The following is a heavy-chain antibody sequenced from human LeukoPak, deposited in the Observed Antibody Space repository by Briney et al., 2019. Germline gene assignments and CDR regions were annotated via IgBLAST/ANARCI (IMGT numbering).Heavy chain of an antibody. D-gene: IGHD2-2*02. CDR2: INPNSGGT. Sequence: ASVKVSCKASGYTFSDYYIHWVRQAPGQGLEWMGWINPNSGGTDYAQKFQGRVTMTRDTSISTAYMELSTLRSDDTAVYYCAREVSSIVVVPAAIPVSMVPGDYYYYGMDVWGQGTTVTVSS. J-gene: IGHJ6*02. CDR3: AREVSSIVVVPAAIPVSMVPGDYYYYGMDV. V-gene: IGHV1-2*02. CDR1: GYTFSDYY.